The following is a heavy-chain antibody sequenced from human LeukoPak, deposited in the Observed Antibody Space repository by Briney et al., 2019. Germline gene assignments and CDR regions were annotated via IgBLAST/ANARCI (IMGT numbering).Heavy chain of an antibody. V-gene: IGHV1-2*02. CDR1: GYTFTSYY. CDR2: INPNSGGT. J-gene: IGHJ4*02. CDR3: ARVSQATVTYPPLY. Sequence: ASVKVSCKASGYTFTSYYMHWVRQAPGQGLEWMGWINPNSGGTNYAQKFQGRVTMTRDTSISTAYMELSRLRSDDTAVYYCARVSQATVTYPPLYWGQGTLVTVSS. D-gene: IGHD4-11*01.